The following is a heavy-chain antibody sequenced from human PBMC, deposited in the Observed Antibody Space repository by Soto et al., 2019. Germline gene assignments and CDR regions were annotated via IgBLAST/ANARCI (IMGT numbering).Heavy chain of an antibody. V-gene: IGHV3-23*01. D-gene: IGHD3-3*01. CDR2: ISGSGGST. J-gene: IGHJ4*02. CDR1: GFTFSSYA. CDR3: AKVSDFWSGYFLHPFDY. Sequence: PGGSLRLSCAASGFTFSSYAMSWVRQAPGKGLEWVSAISGSGGSTYYADSAKGRFTISRDNSKNTLYLQMNSLRAEDTAVYYCAKVSDFWSGYFLHPFDYWGQGTLVTVSS.